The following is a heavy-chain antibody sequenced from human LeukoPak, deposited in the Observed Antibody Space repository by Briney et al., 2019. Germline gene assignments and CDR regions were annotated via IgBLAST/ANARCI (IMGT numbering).Heavy chain of an antibody. CDR2: INHSGST. Sequence: SETLSLTCTVSGGSISSSSYYWSWIRQPPGKGLEWIGEINHSGSTNYNPSLKSRVTISVDTSKNQFSLKLSSVTAADTAVYYCARGPRVVPAATTRRRRESWFDPWGQGTLVTVSS. CDR3: ARGPRVVPAATTRRRRESWFDP. CDR1: GGSISSSSYY. D-gene: IGHD2-2*01. V-gene: IGHV4-39*07. J-gene: IGHJ5*02.